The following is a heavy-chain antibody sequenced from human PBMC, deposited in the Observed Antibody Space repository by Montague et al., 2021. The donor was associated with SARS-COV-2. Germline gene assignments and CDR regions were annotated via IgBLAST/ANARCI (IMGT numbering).Heavy chain of an antibody. J-gene: IGHJ4*02. Sequence: SLRLSCAVSGFTFDDYGMSWVRQAPGKGLEWVSGISRSGDSTAYGDSVKGRFTIPRDSAKNSLYLQMNSLRVEDTAFYHCSRGGGMIRGVVDFWGQGILVSVSS. CDR3: SRGGGMIRGVVDF. CDR1: GFTFDDYG. D-gene: IGHD3-10*01. CDR2: ISRSGDST. V-gene: IGHV3-20*01.